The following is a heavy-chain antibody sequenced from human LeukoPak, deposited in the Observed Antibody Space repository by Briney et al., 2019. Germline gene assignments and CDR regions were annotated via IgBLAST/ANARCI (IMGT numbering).Heavy chain of an antibody. D-gene: IGHD5-18*01. CDR2: INHSGST. Sequence: SETLSLTCAVYGGSFSGYYWSWIRQPPGKGPEWIGEINHSGSTNYNPSLKSRVTISVDTSKNQFSLKLSSVTAADTAVYYCARGGGYSYDYWGQGTLVTVSS. CDR3: ARGGGYSYDY. J-gene: IGHJ4*02. CDR1: GGSFSGYY. V-gene: IGHV4-34*01.